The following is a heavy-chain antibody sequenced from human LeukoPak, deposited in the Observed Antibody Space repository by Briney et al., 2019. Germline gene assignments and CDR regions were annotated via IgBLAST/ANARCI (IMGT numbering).Heavy chain of an antibody. D-gene: IGHD6-13*01. J-gene: IGHJ4*02. CDR2: IHSSGNT. CDR1: GVSIISYY. V-gene: IGHV4-59*01. CDR3: ARSLPGAIGAADF. Sequence: PSETLSLTCTVSGVSIISYYWSWIRQPPGKGLEWIAFIHSSGNTGYNPSLKSRVTISVDTSKNHFSLEVTSMTAADTGVYYCARSLPGAIGAADFWGQGTLVTVSS.